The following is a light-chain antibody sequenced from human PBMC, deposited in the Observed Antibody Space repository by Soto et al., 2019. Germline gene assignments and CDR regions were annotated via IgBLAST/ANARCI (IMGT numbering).Light chain of an antibody. CDR3: QQRSNWPT. V-gene: IGKV3-11*01. CDR2: DTS. Sequence: EILFTQSPATLSLSPGERATLSCRASQSVGRYLAWYQQKPGQAPRLLIYDTSNRATDIPARLSGSGSGTDFTLPIRSLEPEDFAVYYCQQRSNWPTFGGGTKVDIK. CDR1: QSVGRY. J-gene: IGKJ4*01.